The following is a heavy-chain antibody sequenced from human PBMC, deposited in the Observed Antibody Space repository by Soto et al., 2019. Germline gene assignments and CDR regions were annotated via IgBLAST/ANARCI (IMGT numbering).Heavy chain of an antibody. CDR1: GYTFTGSY. D-gene: IGHD2-15*01. Sequence: ALVQVSPEASGYTFTGSYLHRPRQAPGKGLEWMGWINPDNGAANYAQQFQGRVTITRDTSISTAYMELSRLRSDHTAVYYCARGVGGTEGYCSGGSCLRGAFDIQGQVTMVTVSS. V-gene: IGHV1-2*02. CDR3: ARGVGGTEGYCSGGSCLRGAFDI. J-gene: IGHJ3*02. CDR2: INPDNGAA.